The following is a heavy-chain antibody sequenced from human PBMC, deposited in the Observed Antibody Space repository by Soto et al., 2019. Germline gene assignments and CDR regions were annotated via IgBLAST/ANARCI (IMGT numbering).Heavy chain of an antibody. J-gene: IGHJ3*02. CDR2: IYYSGST. V-gene: IGHV4-59*01. CDR3: ARDLVVGATASYDAFDI. CDR1: GGSISSYY. D-gene: IGHD1-26*01. Sequence: KASETLSLTCTVSGGSISSYYWSWIRQPPGKGLEWIGYIYYSGSTNYNPSLKSRVTISVDTSKNQFSLKLSSVTAADTAVYYCARDLVVGATASYDAFDIWGQGTMVTVSS.